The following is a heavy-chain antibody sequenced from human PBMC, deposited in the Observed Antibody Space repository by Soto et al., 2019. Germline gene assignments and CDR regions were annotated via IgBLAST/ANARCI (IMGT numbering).Heavy chain of an antibody. J-gene: IGHJ6*03. D-gene: IGHD6-13*01. CDR3: ARGWLATGGSLSYMDV. Sequence: SVTVSCQASGGTFSSYAISWVRQAPGQGLEWMGGIIPIFGTANYAQKFQGRVTITADESTSTAYMELSSLRAGDTALYYCARGWLATGGSLSYMDVWGKGTTVTVSS. V-gene: IGHV1-69*13. CDR1: GGTFSSYA. CDR2: IIPIFGTA.